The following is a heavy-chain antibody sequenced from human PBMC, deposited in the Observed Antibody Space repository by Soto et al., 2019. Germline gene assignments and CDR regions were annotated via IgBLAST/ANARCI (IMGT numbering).Heavy chain of an antibody. Sequence: ITLQESGPTLVKPPQTLTLTCTFSGFSLTTSGVGVGWIRQPTGKALEWLALIYWDADQSYSPSLKSRLTITKDPSKNQLVLTMPNMDPAHTATYFCAHRTTTVSLWFDPWGQGNLVTVPS. J-gene: IGHJ5*02. CDR3: AHRTTTVSLWFDP. CDR1: GFSLTTSGVG. CDR2: IYWDADQ. D-gene: IGHD4-4*01. V-gene: IGHV2-5*02.